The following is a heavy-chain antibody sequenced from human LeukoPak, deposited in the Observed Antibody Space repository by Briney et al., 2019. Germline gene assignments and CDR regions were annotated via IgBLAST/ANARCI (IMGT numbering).Heavy chain of an antibody. Sequence: ASVKVSCKASGYTFTSYDINWVRQATGQGLEWMGWMNPNSGNTGYAQKFQGRVTITRNTSISTAYMELSSLRSEDTAVYYCARVPYCSSTSCAYDAFDIWGQGTMVTASS. J-gene: IGHJ3*02. D-gene: IGHD2-2*01. CDR2: MNPNSGNT. V-gene: IGHV1-8*03. CDR3: ARVPYCSSTSCAYDAFDI. CDR1: GYTFTSYD.